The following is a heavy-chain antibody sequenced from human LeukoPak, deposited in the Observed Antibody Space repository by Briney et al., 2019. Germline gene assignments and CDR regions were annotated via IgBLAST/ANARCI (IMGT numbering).Heavy chain of an antibody. J-gene: IGHJ4*02. Sequence: PSETLSLTCTVSGGSISSSSYYWGWIRQPPGKGLEWTGSIYYSGSTYYNPSLKSRVTISVDTSKNQFSLKRSSVTAADTAVYYCARHGSSWYYFDYWGQGTLVTVSS. CDR1: GGSISSSSYY. CDR3: ARHGSSWYYFDY. D-gene: IGHD6-13*01. CDR2: IYYSGST. V-gene: IGHV4-39*01.